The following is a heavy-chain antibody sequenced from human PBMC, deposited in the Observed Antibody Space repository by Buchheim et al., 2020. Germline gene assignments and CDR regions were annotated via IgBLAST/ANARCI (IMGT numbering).Heavy chain of an antibody. V-gene: IGHV3-30-3*01. CDR2: ISYDGSNK. D-gene: IGHD3-10*01. Sequence: QVQLVESGGGVVQPGRSLRLSCAASGFTFSSYAMHWVRQAPGKGLEWVAVISYDGSNKYYADSVKGRFTISRDNSKNTLYLQMNSLRAEDTAVYYCARTSFRGVIIAGPLDYWGQGTL. CDR1: GFTFSSYA. J-gene: IGHJ4*02. CDR3: ARTSFRGVIIAGPLDY.